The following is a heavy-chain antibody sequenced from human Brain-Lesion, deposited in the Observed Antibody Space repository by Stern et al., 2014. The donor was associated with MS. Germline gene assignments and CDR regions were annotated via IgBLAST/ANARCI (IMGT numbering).Heavy chain of an antibody. V-gene: IGHV4-39*01. CDR3: ARHDSVPRPSQLYSARDRGPGYFDY. CDR1: GGSISSSTYY. D-gene: IGHD1-26*01. J-gene: IGHJ4*02. Sequence: QVQLQESGPGLVKPSETLSLTCTVSGGSISSSTYYWAWIRQPPGKGLEWIGNIYYSGFTYYNPSLKSRVTISVDMSKNQFSLKLISVTAADTAIYYCARHDSVPRPSQLYSARDRGPGYFDYWGQGTLVTVSS. CDR2: IYYSGFT.